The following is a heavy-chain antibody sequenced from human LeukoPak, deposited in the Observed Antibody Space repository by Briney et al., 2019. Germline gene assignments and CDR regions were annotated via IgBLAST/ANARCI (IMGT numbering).Heavy chain of an antibody. CDR3: ARHEFSSGWYRPSDY. CDR1: GGSISSSSYS. V-gene: IGHV4-39*01. J-gene: IGHJ4*02. CDR2: IYYSGST. D-gene: IGHD6-19*01. Sequence: SETLSLTCTVSGGSISSSSYSWGWIRQPPGKGLEWIGSIYYSGSTYYNPSLKSRVTISVDTSKNQFSLKLSSVTAADTAVYYCARHEFSSGWYRPSDYWGQGTLVTVSS.